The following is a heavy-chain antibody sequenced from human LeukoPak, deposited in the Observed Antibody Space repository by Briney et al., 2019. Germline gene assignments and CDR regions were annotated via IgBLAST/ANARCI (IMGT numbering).Heavy chain of an antibody. Sequence: GGSLRLSCAASGFTVSSDYMSWVRQAPGKGLEWVSVIYSGGSTYYADSVKGRFTISRDKSKNTVYLQMNSLRFEDTATYYCARNWFDPWGQGTLVTVSS. CDR1: GFTVSSDY. V-gene: IGHV3-53*05. CDR3: ARNWFDP. CDR2: IYSGGST. J-gene: IGHJ5*02.